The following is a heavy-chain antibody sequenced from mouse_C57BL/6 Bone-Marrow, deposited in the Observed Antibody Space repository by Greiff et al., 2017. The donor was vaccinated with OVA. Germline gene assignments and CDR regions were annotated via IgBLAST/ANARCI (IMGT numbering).Heavy chain of an antibody. D-gene: IGHD1-1*01. CDR2: INPGSGGT. J-gene: IGHJ2*01. CDR1: GYAFTNYL. Sequence: QVQLQQSGAELVRPGTSVKVSCKASGYAFTNYLIEWVKQRPGQGLEWIGVINPGSGGTNYNEKFKGKATLTADKSSSTAYMQLSGLTSEDSAVYFCARCPLQRSFDYWGQGTTLTVSS. V-gene: IGHV1-54*01. CDR3: ARCPLQRSFDY.